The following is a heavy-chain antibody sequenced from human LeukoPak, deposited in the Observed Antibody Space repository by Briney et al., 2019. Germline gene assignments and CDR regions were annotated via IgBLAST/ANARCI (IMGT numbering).Heavy chain of an antibody. J-gene: IGHJ6*03. V-gene: IGHV4-61*09. D-gene: IGHD3-10*01. CDR1: GGSISSGSYH. CDR3: ARGNWFGELSHYYYYMDV. Sequence: SQTLSLTCTVSGGSISSGSYHWIWIRQPAGKGLKWIGHIYTSGSTNYNPSLKSRVTMSVDTSKNQFSLKLSSVTAADTAVYYCARGNWFGELSHYYYYMDVWGKGTTVTISS. CDR2: IYTSGST.